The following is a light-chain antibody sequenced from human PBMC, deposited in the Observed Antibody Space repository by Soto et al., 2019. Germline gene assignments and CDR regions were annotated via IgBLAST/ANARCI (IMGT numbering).Light chain of an antibody. J-gene: IGKJ2*01. Sequence: EIVLTQSPGTLSLSPGERATLSCRASQTFSNSFLSWFQQIPGQAPRLLIHDAFMRATGIPDRFSGSGSGTDFTLTISSLEPEDFAVYHCQQYGSSPYTFGQGTKVDIK. CDR1: QTFSNSF. V-gene: IGKV3-20*01. CDR2: DAF. CDR3: QQYGSSPYT.